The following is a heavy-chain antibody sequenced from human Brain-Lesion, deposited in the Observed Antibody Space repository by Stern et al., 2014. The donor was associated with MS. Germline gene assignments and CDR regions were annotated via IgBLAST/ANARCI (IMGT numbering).Heavy chain of an antibody. CDR2: MTPYSGNT. Sequence: VQLLQSGAEVKKPGASVKVSCKASGYTFSSYDITWVRQASGHGLEWMGWMTPYSGNTGYAQKFKGRVSMTSDPSISTVYMELTSLTSDDTAVYFCARAVRNQLLSEYWGQGTLVTVSS. J-gene: IGHJ4*02. D-gene: IGHD2-2*01. V-gene: IGHV1-8*01. CDR1: GYTFSSYD. CDR3: ARAVRNQLLSEY.